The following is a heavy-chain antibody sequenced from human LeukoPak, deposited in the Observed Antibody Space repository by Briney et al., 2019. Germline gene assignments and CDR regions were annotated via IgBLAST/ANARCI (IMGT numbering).Heavy chain of an antibody. V-gene: IGHV4-39*01. D-gene: IGHD6-13*01. J-gene: IGHJ4*02. CDR2: IYYSGGT. CDR1: GGSISSSSYY. CDR3: ARGTEGSSWSYYFDY. Sequence: SETLSLTCTVSGGSISSSSYYWGWIRQPPGKGLEWIGSIYYSGGTYYNPSLKSRVTISVDTSKNQFSLKLSSVTAADTAVYYCARGTEGSSWSYYFDYWGQGTLVTVSS.